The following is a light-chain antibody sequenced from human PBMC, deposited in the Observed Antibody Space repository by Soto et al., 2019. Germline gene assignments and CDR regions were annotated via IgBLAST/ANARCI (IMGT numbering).Light chain of an antibody. V-gene: IGKV3-11*01. CDR2: DAS. CDR3: QQRSNWPPIT. J-gene: IGKJ5*01. Sequence: EIVLTQSPATLSLSPWERATLSCRASQSVKTFLVRYQQRPGQAPRLLIYDASHRAAGIPARFSGSGFGTDFTLTISSLEPEDAAVYYCQQRSNWPPITFGQGTRLEIK. CDR1: QSVKTF.